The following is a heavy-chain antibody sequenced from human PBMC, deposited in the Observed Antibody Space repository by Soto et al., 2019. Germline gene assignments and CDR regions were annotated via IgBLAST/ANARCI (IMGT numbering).Heavy chain of an antibody. J-gene: IGHJ6*02. Sequence: GESLKISCKVSGYSFTSYWIGWVRQMPGKGMEWKGIIYPGDSDTRYSPSFQGQVTISADKSISTAYLQWSSLKASDTAMYYCASASGRGHYYYYYGMDVWGQGTTVTVSS. CDR3: ASASGRGHYYYYYGMDV. CDR1: GYSFTSYW. V-gene: IGHV5-51*01. CDR2: IYPGDSDT.